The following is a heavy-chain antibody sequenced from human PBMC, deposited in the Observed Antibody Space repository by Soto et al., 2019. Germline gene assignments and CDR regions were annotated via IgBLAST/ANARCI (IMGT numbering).Heavy chain of an antibody. V-gene: IGHV3-30*03. CDR1: GFTFSDYA. Sequence: VQLVESGGGVVQPGRSLRLSCAASGFTFSDYAMHWVRQAPGEGLEWVAVVSHDGRNTHYADSVKGRFTISRDSSKTTLSLQMTSLRAAETAVYYCAEGGRQGLGTSDFNYWGQGALVTVSS. J-gene: IGHJ4*02. CDR3: AEGGRQGLGTSDFNY. D-gene: IGHD6-19*01. CDR2: VSHDGRNT.